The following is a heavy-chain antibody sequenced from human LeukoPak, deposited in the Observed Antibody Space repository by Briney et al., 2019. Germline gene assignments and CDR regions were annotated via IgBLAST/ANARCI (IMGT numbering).Heavy chain of an antibody. Sequence: PGGSLRLSCAASGFTFSSYGMHWVRQAPGKGLEWVAFIRYDGSNKYYADSVKGRFTISRDNAKNSLYLQMNSLRAEDTAVYYCARVSYDIVVVVAEHYYYYYYYRDVWGKGTTVTISS. D-gene: IGHD2-15*01. CDR3: ARVSYDIVVVVAEHYYYYYYYRDV. CDR2: IRYDGSNK. V-gene: IGHV3-30*02. CDR1: GFTFSSYG. J-gene: IGHJ6*03.